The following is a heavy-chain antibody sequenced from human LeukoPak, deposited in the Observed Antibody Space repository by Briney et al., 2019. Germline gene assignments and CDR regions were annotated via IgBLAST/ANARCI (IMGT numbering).Heavy chain of an antibody. Sequence: SETLSLTCTVSGGSISSYYWSWIRQPAGKGLEWIGRFYTSGSTNFNPSLKSLVTMSVDTSKNQFSLKLSSVTAADTAVYYCARDKRGYSFDYWGLGTLVTVSS. CDR1: GGSISSYY. CDR2: FYTSGST. J-gene: IGHJ4*02. CDR3: ARDKRGYSFDY. V-gene: IGHV4-4*07. D-gene: IGHD2-21*01.